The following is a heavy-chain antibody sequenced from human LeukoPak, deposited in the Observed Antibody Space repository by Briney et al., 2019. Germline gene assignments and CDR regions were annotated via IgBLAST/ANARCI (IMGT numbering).Heavy chain of an antibody. J-gene: IGHJ4*02. Sequence: KPSETLSLTCTVSGGSISSYYWSWIRQPPGKGLEWIGYIYYSGSTNYNPSLKSRVTISVGTSKNQFSLKLSSVTAADTAVYYCARAGSSGYEFDYWGQGTLVTVSS. CDR1: GGSISSYY. CDR3: ARAGSSGYEFDY. V-gene: IGHV4-59*01. CDR2: IYYSGST. D-gene: IGHD5-12*01.